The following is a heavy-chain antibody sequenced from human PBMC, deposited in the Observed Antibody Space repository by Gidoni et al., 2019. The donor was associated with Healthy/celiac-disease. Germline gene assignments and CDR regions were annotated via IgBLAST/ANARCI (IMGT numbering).Heavy chain of an antibody. CDR2: IWYDGSNK. J-gene: IGHJ4*02. CDR3: ARAERGYSYGGSYYFDY. CDR1: GCTFRSYG. D-gene: IGHD5-18*01. V-gene: IGHV3-33*01. Sequence: QVQLVESGGGVVQPGRSLRLSCAASGCTFRSYGMHWVRQAPGQGLEWVAVIWYDGSNKYYADSVTGRFTISRDNSKNTLYLQMNSLRAEETAVYYCARAERGYSYGGSYYFDYWGQGTLVTVSS.